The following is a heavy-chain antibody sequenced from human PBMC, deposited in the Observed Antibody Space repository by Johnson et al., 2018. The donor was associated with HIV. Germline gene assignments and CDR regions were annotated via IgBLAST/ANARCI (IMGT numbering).Heavy chain of an antibody. V-gene: IGHV3-33*06. CDR1: GFTFKTYG. CDR3: AKEGRGGAFDI. D-gene: IGHD2-15*01. J-gene: IGHJ3*02. Sequence: QVQLVESGGDVVQPGMSLRLSCAASGFTFKTYGMHWVRQAPGKGLEWVAVIWYDGSNKYYANSVKGRFTVSRDNSKNTLYLQMDSLRAEDTAVYYCAKEGRGGAFDIWGQGTMVTVSS. CDR2: IWYDGSNK.